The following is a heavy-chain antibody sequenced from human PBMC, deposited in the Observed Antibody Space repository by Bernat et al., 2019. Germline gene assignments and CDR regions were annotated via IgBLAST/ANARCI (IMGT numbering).Heavy chain of an antibody. CDR1: GFTLSSNW. J-gene: IGHJ4*02. CDR2: ISSDGSST. Sequence: EVQLVESGGGLVQPGGSLRLSCAASGFTLSSNWMQWVRQAAGKGLVWVSRISSDGSSTTYADSVRGRFTISRDNAKNTLDLQMNSLRAEDTAVYYCATVTTGYWGQGTLVTVSS. D-gene: IGHD4-17*01. V-gene: IGHV3-74*01. CDR3: ATVTTGY.